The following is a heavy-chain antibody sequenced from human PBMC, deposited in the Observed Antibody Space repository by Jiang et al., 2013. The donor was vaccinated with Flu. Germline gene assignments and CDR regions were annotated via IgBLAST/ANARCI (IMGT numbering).Heavy chain of an antibody. V-gene: IGHV1-69*01. CDR2: IITILGTP. CDR3: ARSSGGSRGYYYYEMDV. J-gene: IGHJ6*02. Sequence: SGAEVKKPGSSVKVSCKASGGTFSSYAISWVRQAPGQGLEWMGGIITILGTPNYAQKFQGRVTITADESTRTAYMEVTNLRSADTAVYYCARSSGGSRGYYYYEMDVWGQGTTVTVSS. CDR1: GGTFSSYA. D-gene: IGHD2-15*01.